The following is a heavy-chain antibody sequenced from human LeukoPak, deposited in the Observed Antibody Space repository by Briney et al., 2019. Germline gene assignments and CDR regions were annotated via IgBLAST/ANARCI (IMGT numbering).Heavy chain of an antibody. CDR3: AKDQGYYGSGSYPFDY. V-gene: IGHV3-30*18. CDR2: ISYDGSYK. Sequence: GRSLRLSCAASGFTFSNYGMHWVRQAPGKGLEWVAFISYDGSYKYYADSVQGRFTISRDNSKNTLYLQMNSLRAEDTAVYFCAKDQGYYGSGSYPFDYWGQGTLVTVSS. J-gene: IGHJ4*02. CDR1: GFTFSNYG. D-gene: IGHD3-10*01.